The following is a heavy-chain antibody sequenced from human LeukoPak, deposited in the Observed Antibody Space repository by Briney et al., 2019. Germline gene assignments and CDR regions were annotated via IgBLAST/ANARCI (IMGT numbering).Heavy chain of an antibody. J-gene: IGHJ5*02. CDR1: GDSISSYF. Sequence: PSETLSLTCTVSGDSISSYFWSWIRQPPGKGLEWIGYIFHTGNTNYNPSLKSRVTISVDTSKNRFSLKLSSVTAADTAVYYCARLSLVSFDPWGQGTLVTVSS. CDR3: ARLSLVSFDP. V-gene: IGHV4-59*08. D-gene: IGHD2/OR15-2a*01. CDR2: IFHTGNT.